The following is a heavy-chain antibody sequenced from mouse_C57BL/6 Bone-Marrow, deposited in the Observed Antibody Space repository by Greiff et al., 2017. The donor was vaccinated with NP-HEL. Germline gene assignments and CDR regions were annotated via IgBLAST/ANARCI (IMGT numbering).Heavy chain of an antibody. CDR2: IEPENGDT. CDR1: GFNIKDDY. V-gene: IGHV14-4*01. J-gene: IGHJ4*01. CDR3: TTGGYYAMDY. Sequence: EVQLQQSGAELVRPGASVKLSCTASGFNIKDDYMHWVKQRPEQGLEWIGWIEPENGDTEYASKFQGKATITADTSSNTAYLQLSSLTCEDTAVYYCTTGGYYAMDYWDQGTSVTVSS. D-gene: IGHD1-1*02.